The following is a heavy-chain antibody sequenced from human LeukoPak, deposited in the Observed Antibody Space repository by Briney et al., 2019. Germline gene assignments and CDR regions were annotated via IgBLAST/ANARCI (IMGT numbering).Heavy chain of an antibody. Sequence: PGGSLRLSCAASGFTFSSYWMSWVRQAPGKGLEWVANIKQDGSEEYYVDSVKGRFTISRDNAKNSLYLRMNSLRAEDTAVYYCARDLGYCNGGSCSKYYFDYWGQGTLVAVSS. CDR2: IKQDGSEE. CDR1: GFTFSSYW. V-gene: IGHV3-7*05. D-gene: IGHD2-15*01. J-gene: IGHJ4*02. CDR3: ARDLGYCNGGSCSKYYFDY.